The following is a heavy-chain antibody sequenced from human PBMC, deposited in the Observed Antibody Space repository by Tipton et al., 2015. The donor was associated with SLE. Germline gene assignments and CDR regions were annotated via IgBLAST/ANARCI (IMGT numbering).Heavy chain of an antibody. Sequence: QLVQSGAEVKKPGSSVKVSCKASGFTFSSYSMNWVRQAPGKGLEWVSSISSSSSYIYYADSVKGRFTISRDNAKNSLYLQMNSLRAEDTAVYYCAGTGTYYCYYMVVWGKGTTVTVSS. CDR1: GFTFSSYS. CDR2: ISSSSSYI. D-gene: IGHD1-14*01. J-gene: IGHJ6*03. V-gene: IGHV3-21*03. CDR3: AGTGTYYCYYMVV.